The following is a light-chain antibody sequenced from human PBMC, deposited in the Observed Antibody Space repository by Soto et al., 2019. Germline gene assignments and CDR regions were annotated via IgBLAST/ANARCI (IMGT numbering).Light chain of an antibody. J-gene: IGLJ1*01. Sequence: QSALTQPPSVSGAPGQRVTISCTGSSSNIGAGYDVHWYQQLPGTAPKLLIYGNSNRPSGVPDRFSGSKSGTSASLAITWLQAEDEAEYYCQSYDSSLSGYVFGTGTKLTVL. V-gene: IGLV1-40*01. CDR1: SSNIGAGYD. CDR2: GNS. CDR3: QSYDSSLSGYV.